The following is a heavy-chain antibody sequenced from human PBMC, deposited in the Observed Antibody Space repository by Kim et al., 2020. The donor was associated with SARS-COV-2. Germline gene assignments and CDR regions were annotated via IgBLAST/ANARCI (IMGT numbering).Heavy chain of an antibody. CDR2: IYTSGST. D-gene: IGHD3-22*01. V-gene: IGHV4-4*07. CDR3: ARVPYYYDSTLTNWFDP. Sequence: SETLSLTCTVSGGSISSYYWSWIRQPAGKGLEWIGRIYTSGSTNYNPSLKSRVTMSVDTSKNQFSLKLSSVTAADTAVYYCARVPYYYDSTLTNWFDPWGQGTLVTVSS. CDR1: GGSISSYY. J-gene: IGHJ5*02.